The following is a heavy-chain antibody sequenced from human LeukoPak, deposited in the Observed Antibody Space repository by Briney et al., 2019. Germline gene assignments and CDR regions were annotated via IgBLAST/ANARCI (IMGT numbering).Heavy chain of an antibody. CDR3: AKNYDFWSGSPFDY. J-gene: IGHJ4*02. V-gene: IGHV3-23*01. Sequence: GGSPRLSCAASGFTFSSYAMSWVRQAPGKGLEWVSAISGSGGSTYYADSVKGGFTISRDNSKNTLYLQMNSLRAEDTAVYYCAKNYDFWSGSPFDYWGQGTLVTVSS. CDR2: ISGSGGST. D-gene: IGHD3-3*01. CDR1: GFTFSSYA.